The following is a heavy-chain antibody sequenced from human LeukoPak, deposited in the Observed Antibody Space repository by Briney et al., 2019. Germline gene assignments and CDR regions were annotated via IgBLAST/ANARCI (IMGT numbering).Heavy chain of an antibody. V-gene: IGHV1-8*01. Sequence: ASVKVSCKASGYTFTSDDINWVRQATGQGLEWVGWMNPNSGNTGYAQKFQGRVTMTRNTSISTAYMELSSLRFEDTAVYYCARVDRVVVPAATIGRTNWFDPWGQGTLVTVSS. CDR2: MNPNSGNT. D-gene: IGHD2-2*01. CDR3: ARVDRVVVPAATIGRTNWFDP. J-gene: IGHJ5*02. CDR1: GYTFTSDD.